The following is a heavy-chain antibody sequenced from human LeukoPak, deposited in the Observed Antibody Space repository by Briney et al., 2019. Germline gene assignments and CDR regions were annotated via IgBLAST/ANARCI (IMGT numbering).Heavy chain of an antibody. CDR2: IYHSGTT. J-gene: IGHJ5*02. CDR1: GGSINSDNYY. Sequence: SQTLSLTCTVSGGSINSDNYYWSWVRQPPGKGLEWIGFIYHSGTTYYNPSLKSRVTISVDTSKNQFSLKLSSVTAADTAVYYCARAGTRRPFDPWGQGTLVTVSS. V-gene: IGHV4-30-4*01. CDR3: ARAGTRRPFDP.